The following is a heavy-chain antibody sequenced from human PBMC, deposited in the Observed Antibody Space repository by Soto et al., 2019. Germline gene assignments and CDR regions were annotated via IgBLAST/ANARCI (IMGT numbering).Heavy chain of an antibody. Sequence: GGSLRLSCSASGFTFGSYSMHWVRQSPRKGLEWVAVVSFDGVNKHYRDSVKGRFTISRDIAKNMLYLQMTSLRLEDTALYYCARDPDLIEAAGNYFDYWGQGTLVTVSS. CDR1: GFTFGSYS. J-gene: IGHJ4*02. CDR2: VSFDGVNK. D-gene: IGHD6-13*01. V-gene: IGHV3-30*03. CDR3: ARDPDLIEAAGNYFDY.